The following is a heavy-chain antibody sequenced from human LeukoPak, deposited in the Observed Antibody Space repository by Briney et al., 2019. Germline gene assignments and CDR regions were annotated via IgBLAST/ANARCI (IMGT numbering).Heavy chain of an antibody. Sequence: GGSLRLSCAASGFTFSSYGMHWVRQAPGKGLEWVAVISYDGSNKYYADSVKGRFTISRDNSKNTLYLQMNSLRAEDTAVYYCPTPHRSLFESGAQGPRVTVS. CDR2: ISYDGSNK. V-gene: IGHV3-30*03. CDR1: GFTFSSYG. J-gene: IGHJ4*02. CDR3: PTPHRSLFES.